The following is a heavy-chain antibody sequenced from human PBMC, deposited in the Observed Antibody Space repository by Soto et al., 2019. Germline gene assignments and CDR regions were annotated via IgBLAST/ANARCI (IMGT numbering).Heavy chain of an antibody. Sequence: ASETLSLTCAVYGGSFSGYYWSWIRQPPGKGLEWIGEINHSGSTNYNPSLKSRVTISVDTSKNQFSLKLSSVTAADTAVYYCARGHIREVAATPGDYWGQGTLVTV. CDR3: ARGHIREVAATPGDY. CDR1: GGSFSGYY. J-gene: IGHJ4*02. CDR2: INHSGST. D-gene: IGHD2-15*01. V-gene: IGHV4-34*01.